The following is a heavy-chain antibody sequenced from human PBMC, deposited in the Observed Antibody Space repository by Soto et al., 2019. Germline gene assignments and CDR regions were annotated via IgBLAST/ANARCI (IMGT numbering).Heavy chain of an antibody. CDR1: GFTFRSYA. CDR3: TADEN. Sequence: GGSLRLSCAASGFTFRSYAMSWVRQAPGKGLEWVSCITSSSSFIYYRDSVRGRFTISRDNAKNTLYLQMNSLKTEDTAVYYSTADENWVKGTLVPVS. CDR2: ITSSSSFI. V-gene: IGHV3-21*03. J-gene: IGHJ4*02.